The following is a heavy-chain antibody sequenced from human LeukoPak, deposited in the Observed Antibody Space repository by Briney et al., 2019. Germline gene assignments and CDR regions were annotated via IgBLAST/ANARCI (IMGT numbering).Heavy chain of an antibody. CDR3: ARTGILWLEFDP. V-gene: IGHV1-2*02. CDR1: GYTFTGYY. D-gene: IGHD3-10*01. J-gene: IGHJ5*02. CDR2: NNPNSGGT. Sequence: ASVKVSCKASGYTFTGYYMHWVRQAPGQGLEWMGWNNPNSGGTNYAQKFQSRVTMTRDTSISTAYMELSRLRSDDTAVYYCARTGILWLEFDPWGQGTLVTVSS.